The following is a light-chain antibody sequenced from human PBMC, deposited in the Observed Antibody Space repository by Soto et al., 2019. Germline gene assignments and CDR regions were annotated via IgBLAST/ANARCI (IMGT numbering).Light chain of an antibody. V-gene: IGLV2-11*01. J-gene: IGLJ3*02. CDR1: SNDVGAYNY. CDR3: GTWDSSLSAGV. CDR2: DVS. Sequence: QSALTQPRSVSGSPGQSVLISCTGTSNDVGAYNYVSWYQQHPGKAPKLVIYDVSKRPSGVPARFSGSKSGNTASLTISGLQAEDEADYYCGTWDSSLSAGVFGGGTKLTVL.